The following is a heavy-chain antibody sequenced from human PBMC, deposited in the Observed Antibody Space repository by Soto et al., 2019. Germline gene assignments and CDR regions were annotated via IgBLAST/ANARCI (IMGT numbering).Heavy chain of an antibody. CDR3: VRNEGTGTNSNYYYTMDV. D-gene: IGHD1-1*01. CDR2: ISYDGSNK. J-gene: IGHJ6*02. CDR1: GFTFNGYA. V-gene: IGHV3-30-3*01. Sequence: QVQLVESGGGVVQPGRSLRLSCAASGFTFNGYAMHWVRQAPGKGLEWVAVISYDGSNKNYGDSVKGRLTISRDNSKNTLYLQIDSLRAEDTAVYYCVRNEGTGTNSNYYYTMDVWGHGTTVTVFS.